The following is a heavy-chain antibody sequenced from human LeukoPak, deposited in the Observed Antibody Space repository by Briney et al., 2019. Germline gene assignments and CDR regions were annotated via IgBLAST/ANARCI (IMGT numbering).Heavy chain of an antibody. V-gene: IGHV3-7*01. D-gene: IGHD6-6*01. Sequence: GGSLRLSCAASGFTFSTYWMSWVRQAPGKGLEWVASIKQDGSEIHYVDSVKGRYTISRDNAKNSPYLQMNSLRAEDTAVYYCAKLIAPRTIYDYWGQGTLVTVSS. CDR3: AKLIAPRTIYDY. CDR2: IKQDGSEI. J-gene: IGHJ4*02. CDR1: GFTFSTYW.